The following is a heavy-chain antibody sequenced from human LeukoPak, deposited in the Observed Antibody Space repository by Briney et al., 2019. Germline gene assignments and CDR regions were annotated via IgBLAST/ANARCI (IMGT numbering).Heavy chain of an antibody. CDR1: GGTFSSYA. V-gene: IGHV1-69*05. J-gene: IGHJ4*02. D-gene: IGHD2-2*01. CDR2: IIPIFGTA. Sequence: SVKVSCKASGGTFSSYAISWVRQAPGQGLEWMGGIIPIFGTANYAQKFQGRVTITTDESTSTAYMELSSLRSEDTAVYYCARDGGGGSSMDYWGQGILVTVSS. CDR3: ARDGGGGSSMDY.